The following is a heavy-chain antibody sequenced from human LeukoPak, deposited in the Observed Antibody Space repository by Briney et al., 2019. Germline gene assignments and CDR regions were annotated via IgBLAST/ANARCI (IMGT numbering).Heavy chain of an antibody. CDR3: ARGRRVVVVTADGVIDY. CDR2: ISSSSTTI. Sequence: GGSLRLSCLASGFTYNSYNMNWVHQAPGKGLEWISHISSSSTTIYYADSVKGRFTISRDNAQNSLYLQMNSLRAEDTAVYYCARGRRVVVVTADGVIDYWGQGTLVTVSS. D-gene: IGHD2-15*01. V-gene: IGHV3-48*01. J-gene: IGHJ4*02. CDR1: GFTYNSYN.